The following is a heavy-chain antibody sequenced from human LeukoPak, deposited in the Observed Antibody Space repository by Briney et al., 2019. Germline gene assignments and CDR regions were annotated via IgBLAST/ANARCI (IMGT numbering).Heavy chain of an antibody. CDR2: ISSSSSTI. V-gene: IGHV3-48*01. Sequence: PGRSLRLSCAASGFTFSSYSMNWVRQAPGKGLEWVSYISSSSSTIYYADSVKGRFTISRDNAKNSLYLQMNSLRAEDTAVYYCARDVVTMIVVVIGAFDIWGQGTMVTVSS. D-gene: IGHD3-22*01. CDR1: GFTFSSYS. J-gene: IGHJ3*02. CDR3: ARDVVTMIVVVIGAFDI.